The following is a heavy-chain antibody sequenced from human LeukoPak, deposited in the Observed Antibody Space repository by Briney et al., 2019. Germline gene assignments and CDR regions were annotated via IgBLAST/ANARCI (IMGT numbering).Heavy chain of an antibody. CDR1: GFTFSSYW. Sequence: GGSLRLSYAASGFTFSSYWMHWVRQAPGKGLVWVSRINSDGSSTSYADSVKGRFTISRDNAKNTLYLQMNSLRAEDTAVYYCARYDFWSGYYFDYWGQGTLVTVSS. D-gene: IGHD3-3*01. CDR2: INSDGSST. CDR3: ARYDFWSGYYFDY. V-gene: IGHV3-74*01. J-gene: IGHJ4*02.